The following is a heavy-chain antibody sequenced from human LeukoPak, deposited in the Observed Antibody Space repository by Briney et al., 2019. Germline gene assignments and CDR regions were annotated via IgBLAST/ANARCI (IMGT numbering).Heavy chain of an antibody. V-gene: IGHV1-69*04. CDR3: AREEHIDKRPIDY. CDR1: GGTCTSYG. CDR2: IIPILGIA. D-gene: IGHD1/OR15-1a*01. J-gene: IGHJ4*02. Sequence: SVKVSCKASGGTCTSYGFSWVRQAPGQGDEWMGRIIPILGIANSAQKFQGRVTITADKSTSTPYMELSSLRPEDTAVYYCAREEHIDKRPIDYWGQRTLGTVSS.